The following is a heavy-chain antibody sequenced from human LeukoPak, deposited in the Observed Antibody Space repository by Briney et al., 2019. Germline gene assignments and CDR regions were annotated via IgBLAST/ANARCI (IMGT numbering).Heavy chain of an antibody. V-gene: IGHV4-59*08. CDR1: GGSISGYY. CDR2: IHHSGTT. D-gene: IGHD2-15*01. CDR3: ARWPIHLGYCSGSSCHKWFDP. Sequence: SETLSPTCTVSGGSISGYYWTWIRQPPGKGLEWIGYIHHSGTTSSNPSLKSRVTISIDTSKNQFSLNLKSVTAADTAIYYCARWPIHLGYCSGSSCHKWFDPWGQGTLVTVSS. J-gene: IGHJ5*02.